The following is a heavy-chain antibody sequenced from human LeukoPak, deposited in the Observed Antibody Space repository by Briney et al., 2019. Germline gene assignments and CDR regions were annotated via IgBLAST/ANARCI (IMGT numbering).Heavy chain of an antibody. V-gene: IGHV3-66*02. D-gene: IGHD4-17*01. CDR2: IYSGGTT. J-gene: IGHJ4*02. CDR1: GFTFSSYS. CDR3: ARNDYGAYYFDY. Sequence: GGSLRLSCVASGFTFSSYSMNWVRQAPGKGLEWVSTIYSGGTTYYADSVMGRFTISRDNSKNTLYLQMNSLRAEDTAVYYCARNDYGAYYFDYWGQGTLVTVSS.